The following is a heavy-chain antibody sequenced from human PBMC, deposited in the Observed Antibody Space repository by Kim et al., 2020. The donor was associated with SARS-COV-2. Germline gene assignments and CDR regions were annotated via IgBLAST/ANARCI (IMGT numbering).Heavy chain of an antibody. J-gene: IGHJ4*02. D-gene: IGHD3-16*01. CDR3: AGKKGGQTSFDY. Sequence: CADSFEGRFAIYRDNAKNSLYLQMNSLTTEDTALYYCAGKKGGQTSFDYWGQGTLVTVSS. V-gene: IGHV3-9*01.